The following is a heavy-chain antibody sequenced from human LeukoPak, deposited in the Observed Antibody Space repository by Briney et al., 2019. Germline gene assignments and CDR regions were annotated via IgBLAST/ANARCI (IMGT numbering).Heavy chain of an antibody. J-gene: IGHJ5*02. CDR1: GFTFSSYS. CDR2: ISSSSSYI. Sequence: PGGSLRLSCAASGFTFSSYSMNWVRQAPGKGLEWVSSISSSSSYIYYADSVKGRFTISRDNAKNSLYLQMNSLRAEDTAVYYCARDKYGSGSYYFHWFDPWGQGTLVTVSS. V-gene: IGHV3-21*01. D-gene: IGHD3-10*01. CDR3: ARDKYGSGSYYFHWFDP.